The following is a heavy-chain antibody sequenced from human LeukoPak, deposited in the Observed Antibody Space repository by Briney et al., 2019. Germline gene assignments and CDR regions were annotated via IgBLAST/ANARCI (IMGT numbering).Heavy chain of an antibody. Sequence: PGGSLRLSCAASGFTLGSYWMHWVRKAPGKGLVWGSFINGDGSSTSYADSVKGRFTISRDNAKNTLYLQMHSLRADDTGVYYCARLPGRSGVAFDYWGQGTLVTVSS. CDR2: INGDGSST. J-gene: IGHJ4*02. CDR3: ARLPGRSGVAFDY. V-gene: IGHV3-74*01. D-gene: IGHD2-15*01. CDR1: GFTLGSYW.